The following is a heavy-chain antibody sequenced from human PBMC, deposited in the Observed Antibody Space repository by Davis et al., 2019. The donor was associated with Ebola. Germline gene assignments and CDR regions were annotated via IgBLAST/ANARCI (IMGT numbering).Heavy chain of an antibody. D-gene: IGHD4-17*01. CDR1: GGSISSSSYY. Sequence: MPSETLSLTCTVSGGSISSSSYYWGWIRQPPGKGLEWIGGISYSGSTYYNPSLKSRVTISVDTSKNQFSLRLSSVTAADTAVYYCARHNDDGDLLFEYWGQGILVTVSS. CDR3: ARHNDDGDLLFEY. V-gene: IGHV4-39*01. J-gene: IGHJ4*02. CDR2: ISYSGST.